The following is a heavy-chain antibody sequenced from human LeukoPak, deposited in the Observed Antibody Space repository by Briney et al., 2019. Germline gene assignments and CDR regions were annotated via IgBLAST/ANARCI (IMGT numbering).Heavy chain of an antibody. J-gene: IGHJ4*02. CDR3: AGDWGSSEM. V-gene: IGHV3-74*01. Sequence: GGSLRLSCAASGFTFSSYWMQWVRQAPGKGLVWVSHISSDGSSTSYADSVKGRFTISRDNAKNTLYLQMNSLRAEDTAVYYCAGDWGSSEMWGQGTQVTVSS. D-gene: IGHD2-2*01. CDR1: GFTFSSYW. CDR2: ISSDGSST.